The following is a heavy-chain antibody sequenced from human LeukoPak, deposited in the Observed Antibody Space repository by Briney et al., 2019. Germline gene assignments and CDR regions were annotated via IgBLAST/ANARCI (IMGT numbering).Heavy chain of an antibody. Sequence: SETLSLTCTVSGGSISSYYWSWIRQPPGKGLKWIGYIYHSGSTYYNPSLKSRVTISVDRSKNQFSLKLSSVTAADTAVYYCARGGYLYYFDYWGQGTLVTVSS. CDR2: IYHSGST. V-gene: IGHV4-59*12. J-gene: IGHJ4*02. CDR1: GGSISSYY. CDR3: ARGGYLYYFDY. D-gene: IGHD3-22*01.